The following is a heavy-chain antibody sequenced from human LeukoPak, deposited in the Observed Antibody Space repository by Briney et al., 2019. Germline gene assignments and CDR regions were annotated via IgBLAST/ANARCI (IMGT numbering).Heavy chain of an antibody. Sequence: SVKVSCKASGGTFSSYAISWVRQAPGQGLEWMGGIIPIFGTANYAQKFQGRVTITADESTSTAYMELSSLRSEDTAVYYCERQYGSGSYYYGMDVWGQGTTVTVSS. V-gene: IGHV1-69*13. CDR1: GGTFSSYA. CDR2: IIPIFGTA. CDR3: ERQYGSGSYYYGMDV. J-gene: IGHJ6*02. D-gene: IGHD3-10*01.